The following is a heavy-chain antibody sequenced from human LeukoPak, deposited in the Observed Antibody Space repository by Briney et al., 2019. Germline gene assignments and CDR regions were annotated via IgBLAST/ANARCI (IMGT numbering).Heavy chain of an antibody. D-gene: IGHD4-23*01. V-gene: IGHV4-59*01. CDR2: IYYTGST. CDR3: ARGRTGYGGTDH. J-gene: IGHJ5*02. Sequence: PSETLSLTCAVYGRSFSGYYWSWIRQPPGKGLEWIGYIYYTGSTSYNPSLKSRVTISIDTSKNQFSLKLSSVTAADTAVYYCARGRTGYGGTDHWGQGTLVTVSS. CDR1: GRSFSGYY.